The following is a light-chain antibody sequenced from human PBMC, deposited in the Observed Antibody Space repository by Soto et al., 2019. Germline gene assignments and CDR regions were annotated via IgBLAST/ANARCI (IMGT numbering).Light chain of an antibody. CDR2: GAS. Sequence: EIVLTQSPGTLSLSPGERVTLSCRASQSVSGSYLAWYQQKPGQAPRLLINGASSRATGIPDRFSGSGSGTDFTLTISRLEPEDFAVYYCQQYGSPPSLTFGRGTKVEIK. J-gene: IGKJ4*01. CDR1: QSVSGSY. CDR3: QQYGSPPSLT. V-gene: IGKV3-20*01.